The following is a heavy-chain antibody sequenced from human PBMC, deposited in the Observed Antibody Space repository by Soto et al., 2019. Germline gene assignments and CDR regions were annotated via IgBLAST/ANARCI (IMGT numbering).Heavy chain of an antibody. J-gene: IGHJ5*02. D-gene: IGHD2-8*01. CDR3: ARSFCRDAVRCNWFDP. Sequence: QVQLQESGPGLVKPSETLSLTCTVSGAFSSTYYWSWSRQPPGKGLEWIGYMKNIGRTTYNPSLKSRVTISLDTSNNQFSLKLISVIAADTAVYYCARSFCRDAVRCNWFDPWGLGTLVTASS. V-gene: IGHV4-59*01. CDR2: MKNIGRT. CDR1: GAFSSTYY.